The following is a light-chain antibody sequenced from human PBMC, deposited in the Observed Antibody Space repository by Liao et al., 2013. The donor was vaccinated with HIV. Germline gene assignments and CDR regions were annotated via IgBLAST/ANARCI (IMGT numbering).Light chain of an antibody. V-gene: IGLV3-1*01. Sequence: SYELTQPPSVSVSPGQTASITCSGDKLGEKYACWYQQKPGQSPVLVIYEDTKRPSGIPERFSGSNSGNTANLTISGTQTMDEADYYCQVWDDFTEHEVFGGGTKLTVL. CDR3: QVWDDFTEHEV. CDR1: KLGEKY. J-gene: IGLJ3*02. CDR2: EDT.